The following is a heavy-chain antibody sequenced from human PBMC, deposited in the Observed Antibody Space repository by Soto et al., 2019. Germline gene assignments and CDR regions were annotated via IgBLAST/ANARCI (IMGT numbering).Heavy chain of an antibody. V-gene: IGHV4-34*01. Sequence: SETLSLTCAVFGGSFSGYYWNWIRQPPGKGLEWIGDIYYSGSTNYNPSLKSRVTISVDTSKIQFSLKLSSVTAADTALYYCAREVAGANYYYYGMDVWGQGTPVTVSS. J-gene: IGHJ6*02. CDR1: GGSFSGYY. CDR3: AREVAGANYYYYGMDV. CDR2: IYYSGST. D-gene: IGHD6-19*01.